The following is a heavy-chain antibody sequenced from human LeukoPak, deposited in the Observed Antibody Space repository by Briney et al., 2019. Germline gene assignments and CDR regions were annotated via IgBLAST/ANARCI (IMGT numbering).Heavy chain of an antibody. CDR1: GGSISSGGYY. D-gene: IGHD3-22*01. V-gene: IGHV4-31*03. Sequence: SETLSFTCTVSGGSISSGGYYWSWIRQHPGKGLEWIGYIYYSGSTYYNPSLKSRVTISVDTSKNQFSLKLSSVTAADTAVYYCARGDYYDSSGYYYYFDYWGQGTLVTVSS. CDR2: IYYSGST. CDR3: ARGDYYDSSGYYYYFDY. J-gene: IGHJ4*02.